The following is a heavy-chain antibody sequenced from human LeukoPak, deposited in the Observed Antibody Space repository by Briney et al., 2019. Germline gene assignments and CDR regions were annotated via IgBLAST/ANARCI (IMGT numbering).Heavy chain of an antibody. V-gene: IGHV4-39*07. CDR3: AREIAVAGTSPFFDY. CDR2: IYYTGTT. J-gene: IGHJ4*02. Sequence: PSETLSLTCNVSGGSISSTSYYWGWIRQPPGKGLEWLGNIYYTGTTYYNPSLKSRVTIAVDTSKNQFSLKLSSVTAADTAVYYCAREIAVAGTSPFFDYWGQGTLVTVSS. CDR1: GGSISSTSYY. D-gene: IGHD6-19*01.